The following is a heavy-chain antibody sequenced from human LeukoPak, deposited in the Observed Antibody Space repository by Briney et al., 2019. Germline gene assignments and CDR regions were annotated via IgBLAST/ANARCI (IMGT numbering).Heavy chain of an antibody. J-gene: IGHJ4*02. Sequence: NTSETLSLTCTVSGGSISSSTYYWAWIRQPPGKGLEWIGSIYYSGSTYYNPSLKSRVTISVDTSKNQFSLKLSSVTAADTAVYYCARGSGGYELDYWGQGTLVTVSS. CDR1: GGSISSSTYY. D-gene: IGHD5-12*01. V-gene: IGHV4-39*07. CDR3: ARGSGGYELDY. CDR2: IYYSGST.